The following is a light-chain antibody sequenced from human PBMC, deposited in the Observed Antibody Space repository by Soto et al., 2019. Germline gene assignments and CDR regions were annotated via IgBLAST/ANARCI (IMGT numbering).Light chain of an antibody. V-gene: IGLV2-14*03. CDR2: DVS. J-gene: IGLJ1*01. CDR1: SSDVGGYNS. Sequence: QSVLTQPASVSGSPGKSITISSPGTSSDVGGYNSVSWYQHHPGKAPKLIIYDVSNRPSGVSNRFSGSKSGNTASLTISGLQPEDEADYYCSSYTTSNTRQIVFGTGTKLTVL. CDR3: SSYTTSNTRQIV.